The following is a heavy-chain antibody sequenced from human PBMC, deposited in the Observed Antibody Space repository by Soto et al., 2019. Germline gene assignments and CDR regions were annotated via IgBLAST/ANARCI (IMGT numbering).Heavy chain of an antibody. D-gene: IGHD2-15*01. V-gene: IGHV1-69*06. Sequence: SVKVSCKASGGSLSTNPISWVRQAPGQGLEWMGGTGSGTGPGNHAQKFQGRLTVTADKSTSTVYMDQTKLSSEDTAVYFCAWRHSGGFFRFFDSWGQGTLVTVSS. CDR3: AWRHSGGFFRFFDS. CDR2: TGSGTGPG. CDR1: GGSLSTNP. J-gene: IGHJ4*02.